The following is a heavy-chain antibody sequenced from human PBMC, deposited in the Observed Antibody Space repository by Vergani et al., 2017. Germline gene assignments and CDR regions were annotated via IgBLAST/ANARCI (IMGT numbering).Heavy chain of an antibody. V-gene: IGHV4-4*07. CDR1: GASINSRYY. J-gene: IGHJ4*02. Sequence: QVQLQESGPGLVKPSQTLSLTCRVSGASINSRYYWSWFRQPAGKGLQWIGRVYFTGSTNYNPSLGSRVSLSIYTSKNQLSLKLHSVSADDTAVYFCARAEFSTNYYGQSYYFDFWGQGIPVTVSA. CDR3: ARAEFSTNYYGQSYYFDF. D-gene: IGHD3-22*01. CDR2: VYFTGST.